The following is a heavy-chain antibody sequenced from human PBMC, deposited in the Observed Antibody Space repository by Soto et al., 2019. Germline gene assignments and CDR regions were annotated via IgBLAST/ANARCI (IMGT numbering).Heavy chain of an antibody. D-gene: IGHD3-22*01. J-gene: IGHJ2*01. V-gene: IGHV1-69*13. Sequence: SVKVSCKASGGTFSSYAISWVRQAPGQGLEWMGGIIPIFATANYAQKLQGRVTITADESTSTAHMELSSLRSEDTAVYYCARVLPEDYSASSGYRPCDLWGRGPLV. CDR3: ARVLPEDYSASSGYRPCDL. CDR2: IIPIFATA. CDR1: GGTFSSYA.